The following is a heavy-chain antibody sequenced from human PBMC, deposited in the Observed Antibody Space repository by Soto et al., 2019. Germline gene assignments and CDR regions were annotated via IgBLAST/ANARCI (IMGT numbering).Heavy chain of an antibody. CDR2: IYSGGST. CDR1: GFTVSSNY. J-gene: IGHJ4*02. V-gene: IGHV3-66*01. CDR3: ARDSGYYGSGRYYPLDY. D-gene: IGHD3-10*01. Sequence: GGSLRLSCAASGFTVSSNYMSWVRQAPGKGLEWVSVIYSGGSTYYADSVKGRFTISRDNSKNTLYLQMNSLRAEDTAVYYCARDSGYYGSGRYYPLDYWGQGTLVTVSS.